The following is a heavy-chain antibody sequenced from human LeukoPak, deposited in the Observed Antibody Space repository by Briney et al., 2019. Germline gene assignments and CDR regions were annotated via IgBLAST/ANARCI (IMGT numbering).Heavy chain of an antibody. Sequence: PGGSLRLSCAASGFTFSSYEMNWVRQAPGKGLEWVSYISSSGSTIYYADSVKGRFTISRDNVKNSLYLQMNSLRAEDTAVYYCASGLRFLEWLFPGYFQHWGQGTLVTVSS. CDR1: GFTFSSYE. D-gene: IGHD3-3*01. V-gene: IGHV3-48*03. J-gene: IGHJ1*01. CDR3: ASGLRFLEWLFPGYFQH. CDR2: ISSSGSTI.